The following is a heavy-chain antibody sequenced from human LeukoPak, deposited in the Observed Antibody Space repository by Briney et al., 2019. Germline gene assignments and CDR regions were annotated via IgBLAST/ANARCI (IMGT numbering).Heavy chain of an antibody. Sequence: SETLSLTCAVYGGSFSGYYWSWIRQPPGKGLEWIGYIYYSGSTNYNPSLKSRVTISVDTSKNQFSLKLSSVTAADTAVYYCARGRRDGYNKAPYFAYWGQGTLVTVSS. CDR2: IYYSGST. D-gene: IGHD5-24*01. V-gene: IGHV4-59*01. CDR1: GGSFSGYY. CDR3: ARGRRDGYNKAPYFAY. J-gene: IGHJ4*02.